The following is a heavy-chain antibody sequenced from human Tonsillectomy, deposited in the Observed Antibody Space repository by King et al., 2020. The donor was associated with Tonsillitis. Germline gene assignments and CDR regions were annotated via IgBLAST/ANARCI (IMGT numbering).Heavy chain of an antibody. V-gene: IGHV3-20*01. J-gene: IGHJ3*02. Sequence: VQLVESGGGVVRPGGSLRLSCAASGFTFDDYGMSWVRQAPGKGLEWVSGINWNGGSTGYADSVKGRFTISRDNAKNSLYLQMNSLRAEDTALYHCARSLRYYDSSDYYHLGAFDIWGQGTMVTVSS. D-gene: IGHD3-22*01. CDR1: GFTFDDYG. CDR3: ARSLRYYDSSDYYHLGAFDI. CDR2: INWNGGST.